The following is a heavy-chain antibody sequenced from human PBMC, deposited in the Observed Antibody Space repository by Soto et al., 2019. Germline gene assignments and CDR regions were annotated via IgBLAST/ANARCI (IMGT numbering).Heavy chain of an antibody. CDR2: IYYSGST. CDR1: GCSISSYY. V-gene: IGHV4-59*01. Sequence: SETLSLPCPVSGCSISSYYWSWIRQPLGKGLEWIGYIYYSGSTNYNPSLKSRVTISVDTSKNQFSLKLSSVTAADTAVYYCARLIITGTVDWFDPWGQGTLVTVSS. J-gene: IGHJ5*02. CDR3: ARLIITGTVDWFDP. D-gene: IGHD1-20*01.